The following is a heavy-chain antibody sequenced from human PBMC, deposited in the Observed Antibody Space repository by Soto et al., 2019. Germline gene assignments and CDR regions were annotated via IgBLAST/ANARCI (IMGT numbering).Heavy chain of an antibody. Sequence: PGESLKISCKGSGYSFTSYWISWVRQMPGKGLEWMGRIDPSDSYTNCSPSFQGHVTISADKSISTAYLQWSSLKASDTAMYYCARRYCSSTSCFTDYYYGMDVWGQGTTVTVSS. CDR2: IDPSDSYT. CDR3: ARRYCSSTSCFTDYYYGMDV. CDR1: GYSFTSYW. V-gene: IGHV5-10-1*01. D-gene: IGHD2-2*02. J-gene: IGHJ6*02.